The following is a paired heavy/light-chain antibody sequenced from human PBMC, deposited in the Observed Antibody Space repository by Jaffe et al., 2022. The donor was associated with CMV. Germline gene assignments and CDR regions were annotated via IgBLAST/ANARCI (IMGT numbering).Light chain of an antibody. CDR3: QQYDNLPPRRT. J-gene: IGKJ3*01. CDR1: QDISNY. Sequence: DIQMTQSPSSLSASVGDRVTITCQASQDISNYLNWYQQKPGKAPKLLIYDASNLETGVPSRFSGSGSGTDFTFTISSLQPEDIATYYCQQYDNLPPRRTFGPGTKVDIK. V-gene: IGKV1-33*01. CDR2: DAS.
Heavy chain of an antibody. D-gene: IGHD3-9*01. CDR1: GGSFSGYY. CDR2: INHSGST. Sequence: QVQLQQWGAGLLKPSETLSLTCAVYGGSFSGYYWSWIRQPPGKGLEWIGEINHSGSTNYNPSLKSRVTISVDTSKNQFSLKLSSVTAADTAVYYCARGRYFDWLLSRETGNFDYWGQGTLVTVSS. V-gene: IGHV4-34*01. J-gene: IGHJ4*02. CDR3: ARGRYFDWLLSRETGNFDY.